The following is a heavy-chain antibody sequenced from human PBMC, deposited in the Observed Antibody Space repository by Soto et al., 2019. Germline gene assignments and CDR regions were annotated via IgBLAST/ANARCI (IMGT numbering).Heavy chain of an antibody. J-gene: IGHJ6*03. V-gene: IGHV1-69*02. CDR2: IIPMLGIA. Sequence: QVQLVQSGTEVKKPGSSVKVSCKASGATFTRYTIDWVRQAPGQGLEWMGGIIPMLGIANYAQKFQGRVTITADKSTSTAYMELSGLRSEDTAVYYCARGDCSGTSCYDYYYYCMDVWGKGTTVTVSS. CDR1: GATFTRYT. CDR3: ARGDCSGTSCYDYYYYCMDV. D-gene: IGHD2-2*01.